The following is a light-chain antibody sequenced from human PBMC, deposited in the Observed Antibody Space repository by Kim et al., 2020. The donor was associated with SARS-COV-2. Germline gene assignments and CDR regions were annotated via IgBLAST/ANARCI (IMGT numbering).Light chain of an antibody. CDR3: QQYGSSAIT. CDR1: QSVSSSY. J-gene: IGKJ5*01. CDR2: GAS. V-gene: IGKV3-20*01. Sequence: SPGERATLSCRARQSVSSSYLAWYQQKPGQAPRLLIYGASSRATGIPDRFSGSGSGTDFTLTISRLEPEDFAVYYCQQYGSSAITFGQGTRLEIK.